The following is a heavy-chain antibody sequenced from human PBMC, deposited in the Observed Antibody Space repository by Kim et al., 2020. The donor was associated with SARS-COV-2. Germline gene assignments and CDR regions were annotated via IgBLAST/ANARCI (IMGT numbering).Heavy chain of an antibody. Sequence: SETLSLTCTVSGGSISSYYWSWIRQPPGKGLEWIGYIYYSGSTNYNPSLKSRVTISVDTSKNQFSLKLSSVTAADTAVYYCARLTSGSSSWYYYYGMDVWGQGTTVTVSS. D-gene: IGHD6-13*01. CDR2: IYYSGST. CDR1: GGSISSYY. CDR3: ARLTSGSSSWYYYYGMDV. J-gene: IGHJ6*02. V-gene: IGHV4-59*08.